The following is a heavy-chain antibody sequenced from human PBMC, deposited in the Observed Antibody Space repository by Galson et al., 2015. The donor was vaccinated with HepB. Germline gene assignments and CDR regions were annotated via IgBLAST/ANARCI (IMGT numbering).Heavy chain of an antibody. Sequence: SVKVSCKASGGTFGSFAINWVRQAPGQGLEWMGGIGPMFHTTNYAQKFQARLTITADKSTSTAYMEINSLTSEDTAVYYCATNTDPNYYGGNNDAFDIWGQGTLVTASS. CDR3: ATNTDPNYYGGNNDAFDI. V-gene: IGHV1-69*06. J-gene: IGHJ3*02. D-gene: IGHD4-23*01. CDR2: IGPMFHTT. CDR1: GGTFGSFA.